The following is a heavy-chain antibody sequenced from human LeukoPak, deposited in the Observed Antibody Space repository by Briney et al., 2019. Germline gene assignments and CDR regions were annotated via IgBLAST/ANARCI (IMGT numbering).Heavy chain of an antibody. CDR3: ARSYSGSPRNWFDP. D-gene: IGHD1-26*01. Sequence: GGSLRLSCAASGFTFSDYYMSWIRQAPGKALEWVSYISSGGRTMYYADSVKGRFTISRDNAKNSLYLQMNSLRAEDTAVYYCARSYSGSPRNWFDPWGQGTLVTVSS. J-gene: IGHJ5*02. CDR1: GFTFSDYY. CDR2: ISSGGRTM. V-gene: IGHV3-11*04.